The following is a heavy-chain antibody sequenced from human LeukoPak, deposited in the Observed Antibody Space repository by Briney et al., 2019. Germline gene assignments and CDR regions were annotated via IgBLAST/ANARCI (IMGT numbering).Heavy chain of an antibody. CDR2: IYHSGST. CDR3: ARAIPSQTFDY. Sequence: SETLSLTCTVSGGSISSGGYYWSWIRQPPGKGLEWIGYIYHSGSTYYNPSLKSRVTISVDRSKNQFSLKLSSVTAADTAVYYCARAIPSQTFDYWGQGTLVTVSS. V-gene: IGHV4-30-2*01. J-gene: IGHJ4*02. D-gene: IGHD2-2*02. CDR1: GGSISSGGYY.